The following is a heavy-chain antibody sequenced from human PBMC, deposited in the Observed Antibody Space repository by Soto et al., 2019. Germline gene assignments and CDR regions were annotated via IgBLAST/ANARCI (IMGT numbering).Heavy chain of an antibody. CDR2: IYPGDSDT. Sequence: PGESLKISCKGSVYSFTSYWIAWVRQMPGKGLECMGIIYPGDSDTRYSPSFEGQVTISADKSINTAYLQWSSLKASDSAMYYCARPFDTSGWYDHRGQGTLVTVSS. J-gene: IGHJ5*02. D-gene: IGHD6-19*01. CDR3: ARPFDTSGWYDH. CDR1: VYSFTSYW. V-gene: IGHV5-51*01.